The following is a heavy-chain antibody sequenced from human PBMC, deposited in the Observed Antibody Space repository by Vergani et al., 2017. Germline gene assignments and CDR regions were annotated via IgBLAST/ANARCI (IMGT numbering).Heavy chain of an antibody. Sequence: QVQLQESGPGLVKPSQTLSLTCTVSGGSISSGGYYWSWIRQHPGQGLEWIGYIYYSGSTYYNPSLNSRVTISVDTSKNQCSLKLSSVTAADTAVYYCARDSNGGVDYWGQGTLVTVSS. D-gene: IGHD4-23*01. J-gene: IGHJ4*02. CDR2: IYYSGST. CDR3: ARDSNGGVDY. V-gene: IGHV4-31*03. CDR1: GGSISSGGYY.